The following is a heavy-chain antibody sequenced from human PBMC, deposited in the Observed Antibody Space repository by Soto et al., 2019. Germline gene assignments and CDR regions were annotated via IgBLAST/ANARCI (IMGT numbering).Heavy chain of an antibody. CDR3: AKDVGTVVPAAIALYYGMDV. D-gene: IGHD2-2*02. CDR2: ISYDGSNK. CDR1: GFTFSSYG. V-gene: IGHV3-30*18. J-gene: IGHJ6*02. Sequence: QVQLVESGGGVVQPGRSLRLSCAASGFTFSSYGMHWVRQAPGKGLEWVAVISYDGSNKYYADSVKGRFTISRDNSKNTLYLQMNSVGAEDTAVYYCAKDVGTVVPAAIALYYGMDVWGQGTTVTVSS.